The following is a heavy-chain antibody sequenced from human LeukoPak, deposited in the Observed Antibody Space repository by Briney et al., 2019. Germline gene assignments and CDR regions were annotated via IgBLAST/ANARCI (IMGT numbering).Heavy chain of an antibody. D-gene: IGHD3-22*01. CDR1: GGSISSYY. Sequence: SETLSLTCTVSGGSISSYYWSWIRQPAGKGLEWIGRIYTSGSTNYNPSLKSRVTMSADTSKNQFSLKLSSVTAADTAVYYCAREMYYYDSSGKAAFDIWGQGTMVTVSS. J-gene: IGHJ3*02. CDR3: AREMYYYDSSGKAAFDI. V-gene: IGHV4-4*07. CDR2: IYTSGST.